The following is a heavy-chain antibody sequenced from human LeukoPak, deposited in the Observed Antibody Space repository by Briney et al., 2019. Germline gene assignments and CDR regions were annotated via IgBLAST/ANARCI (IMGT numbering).Heavy chain of an antibody. CDR1: GGSISSYY. CDR2: IYASGST. CDR3: AGTRSFHDVFDI. J-gene: IGHJ3*02. V-gene: IGHV4-4*07. Sequence: SETLSLTCTVSGGSISSYYWSWIRQPAGKGLEWIGRIYASGSTNYNPSLKSRVTISVDTSKKQFSLKLSSVTAADTAVYYCAGTRSFHDVFDIWGQGTMVTVSS.